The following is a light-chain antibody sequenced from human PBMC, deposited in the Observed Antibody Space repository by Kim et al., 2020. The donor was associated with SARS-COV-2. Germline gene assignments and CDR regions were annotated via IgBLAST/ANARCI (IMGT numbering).Light chain of an antibody. V-gene: IGKV3-11*01. Sequence: DIVLPQSPATLSLSPGERATLSCRASQSVSSYLAWYQQKPGQAPRLLIYDASNRATGIPARFSGSGSGTDFTLTISSLEPEDFAVYYCQQRSNWPRELTFGGGTKVDIK. J-gene: IGKJ4*01. CDR3: QQRSNWPRELT. CDR1: QSVSSY. CDR2: DAS.